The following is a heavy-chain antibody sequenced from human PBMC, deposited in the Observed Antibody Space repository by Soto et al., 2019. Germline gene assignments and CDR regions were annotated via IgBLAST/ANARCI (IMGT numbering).Heavy chain of an antibody. V-gene: IGHV1-8*01. CDR1: GYTFTSYD. CDR3: ARDEPSRAFDI. J-gene: IGHJ3*02. Sequence: ASVKVSCKASGYTFTSYDINWVRQATGQGLEWMGWMNPNSGNTNYAQKLQGRVTITRDTSASTAYMELSSLRSEDTAVYYCARDEPSRAFDIWGQGTMVTVSS. CDR2: MNPNSGNT.